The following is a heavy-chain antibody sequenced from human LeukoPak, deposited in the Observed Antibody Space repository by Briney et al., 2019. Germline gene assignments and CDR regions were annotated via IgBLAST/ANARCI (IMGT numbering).Heavy chain of an antibody. V-gene: IGHV3-74*01. CDR3: ARDNYYPF. D-gene: IGHD3-10*01. CDR1: GFTLSNSW. J-gene: IGHJ3*01. CDR2: IDTDGPNT. Sequence: QAGGPLRLSCAASGFTLSNSWMHGVRQAPGKGLVWVSRIDTDGPNTHYEECVKGPFSISKDNAKNTLYLQMNRLRGEETAVYYCARDNYYPFWGQGTMVTVSS.